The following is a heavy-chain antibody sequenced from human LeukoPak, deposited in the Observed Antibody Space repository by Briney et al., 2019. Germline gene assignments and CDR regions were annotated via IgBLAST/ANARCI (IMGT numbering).Heavy chain of an antibody. J-gene: IGHJ3*02. CDR1: GFTFSTYA. CDR3: AREGVGGFDM. D-gene: IGHD3-16*01. CDR2: ISSTSNYI. V-gene: IGHV3-21*01. Sequence: PGGSLRLSCAASGFTFSTYAISWVRQAPGKGLEWVSCISSTSNYIFYADSVRGRFTISRDNAKNSLYLQMNSLRAEDTAVYYCAREGVGGFDMWGQGTMVTVSS.